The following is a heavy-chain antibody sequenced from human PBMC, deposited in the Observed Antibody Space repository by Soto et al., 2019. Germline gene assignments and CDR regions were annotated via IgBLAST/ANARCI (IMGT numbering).Heavy chain of an antibody. J-gene: IGHJ4*02. D-gene: IGHD6-19*01. CDR3: AKGIEVAGTFFGFDY. CDR2: ISYDGSNK. V-gene: IGHV3-30*18. CDR1: GFTFSSYG. Sequence: PGGSLRLSCAASGFTFSSYGMHWVRQAPGKGLEWVAVISYDGSNKYYADSVKGRFTISRDNSKNTLYLQMNSLRAEDTAVYYCAKGIEVAGTFFGFDYWGQGTLVTVSS.